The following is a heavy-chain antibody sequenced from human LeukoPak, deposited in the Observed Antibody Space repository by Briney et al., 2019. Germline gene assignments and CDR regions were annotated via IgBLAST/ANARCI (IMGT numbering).Heavy chain of an antibody. V-gene: IGHV4-59*01. CDR1: GGSISSYY. CDR3: ARGIDQLAIFDY. D-gene: IGHD2-2*01. J-gene: IGHJ4*02. CDR2: IFYSGNT. Sequence: SETQSLTCTVSGGSISSYYWGWIRQPPGKALEWIGQIFYSGNTWYNPSLNSRVTISVDTSKNQFSLKLSSVTAADTAVYYCARGIDQLAIFDYWGQGTRVTVSS.